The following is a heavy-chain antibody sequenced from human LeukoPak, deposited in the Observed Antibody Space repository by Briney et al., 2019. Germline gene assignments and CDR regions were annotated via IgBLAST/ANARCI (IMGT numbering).Heavy chain of an antibody. J-gene: IGHJ4*02. Sequence: GGSLRLSCAASGFTFNSYAMHWVRQAPGKGLEWVAVISYDGSNKYYADSVKGRFTISRDNSKNTLYLQMNSLRAEDTAVYYCARDITPYNWNDADSSDYWGQGTLVTVSS. D-gene: IGHD1-20*01. V-gene: IGHV3-30-3*01. CDR1: GFTFNSYA. CDR3: ARDITPYNWNDADSSDY. CDR2: ISYDGSNK.